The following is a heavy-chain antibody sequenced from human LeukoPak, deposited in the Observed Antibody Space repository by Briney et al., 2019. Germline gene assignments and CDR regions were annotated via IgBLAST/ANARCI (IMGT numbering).Heavy chain of an antibody. Sequence: SETLSLTCAVYGGSFSGYYWSWIRQPPGKGLEWIGGINHSGSTNYNPSLKSRVTISVDTSKNQFSLKLSSVTAADTAVYYCAIPYYDFWSGYYPTSRSFDYWGQGTLVTVSS. CDR2: INHSGST. J-gene: IGHJ4*02. V-gene: IGHV4-34*01. CDR3: AIPYYDFWSGYYPTSRSFDY. CDR1: GGSFSGYY. D-gene: IGHD3-3*01.